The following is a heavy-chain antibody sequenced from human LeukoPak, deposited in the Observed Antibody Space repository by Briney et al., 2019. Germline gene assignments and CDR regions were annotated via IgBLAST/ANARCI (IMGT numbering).Heavy chain of an antibody. V-gene: IGHV4-39*01. CDR3: ASQDYGDYVVDP. Sequence: SETLSLTCTVSGGSISSSSYYWGWLRQPPGKGLEWIGSIYYSGSTYYNPSLKSRVTISVDTSKNQFSLKLSSVTAADTAVYYCASQDYGDYVVDPWGQGTLVTVSS. J-gene: IGHJ5*02. D-gene: IGHD4-17*01. CDR2: IYYSGST. CDR1: GGSISSSSYY.